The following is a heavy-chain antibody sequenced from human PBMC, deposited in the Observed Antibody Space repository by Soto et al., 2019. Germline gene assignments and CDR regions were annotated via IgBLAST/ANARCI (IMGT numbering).Heavy chain of an antibody. CDR2: ISAFNGNT. J-gene: IGHJ6*02. CDR1: GYTFINSG. V-gene: IGHV1-18*01. D-gene: IGHD3-10*01. Sequence: QVQLVQSGAEVKEPGASMKVSCKTSGYTFINSGLSWVRQAPGQGLEWMGWISAFNGNTNYAQTVQGRVTMTTHTTTSTAYMELGGLRSDDTAVYYCARDGVVRGLVKGYYGMDVWGQGTTVTVSS. CDR3: ARDGVVRGLVKGYYGMDV.